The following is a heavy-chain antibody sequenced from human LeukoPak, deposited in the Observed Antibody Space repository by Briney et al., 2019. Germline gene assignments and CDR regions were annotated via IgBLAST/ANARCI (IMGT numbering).Heavy chain of an antibody. Sequence: GGSLRLSCAASGLTFSSHWMHWVRQAPGKGLVWVSRITNDGSSTTYADSVKGRFTISRDTAKNSLYLQMNSLRVEDTAVYNCARLRDTVTSASDYWGQGTLVTVSS. J-gene: IGHJ4*02. D-gene: IGHD4-17*01. CDR1: GLTFSSHW. CDR2: ITNDGSST. CDR3: ARLRDTVTSASDY. V-gene: IGHV3-74*01.